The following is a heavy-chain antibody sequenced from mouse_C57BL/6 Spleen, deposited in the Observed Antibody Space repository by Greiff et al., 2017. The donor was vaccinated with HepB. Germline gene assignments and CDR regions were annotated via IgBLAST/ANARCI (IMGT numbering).Heavy chain of an antibody. V-gene: IGHV1-9*01. CDR2: ILPGSGST. Sequence: QVQLQQSGAELMKPGASVKLSCKATGYTFTGYWIEWVKQRPGHGLEWIGEILPGSGSTNYNEKFKGKATFTADTSSNTAYMQLRSLTTEDSAIYYCARWGYYYGSRVYFDYWGQGTTLTVSS. J-gene: IGHJ2*01. CDR1: GYTFTGYW. D-gene: IGHD1-1*01. CDR3: ARWGYYYGSRVYFDY.